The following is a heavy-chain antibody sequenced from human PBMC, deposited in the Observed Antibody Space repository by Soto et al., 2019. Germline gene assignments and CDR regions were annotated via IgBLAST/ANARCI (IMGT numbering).Heavy chain of an antibody. CDR2: VTHSGTA. Sequence: SETLSLTCAVSGGSIDSGAFSLSWIRQPPGKGLEWIGYVTHSGTAYSIPSLNGRLTLSVDSSQTQFSLNLRSVTAADTAVYYCVRVGMIGTVLGSWFDPWGQGTLVTVSS. V-gene: IGHV4-30-2*01. D-gene: IGHD2-21*01. J-gene: IGHJ5*02. CDR3: VRVGMIGTVLGSWFDP. CDR1: GGSIDSGAFS.